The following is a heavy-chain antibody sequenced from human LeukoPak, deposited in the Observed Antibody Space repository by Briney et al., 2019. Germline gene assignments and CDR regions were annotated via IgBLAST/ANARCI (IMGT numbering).Heavy chain of an antibody. D-gene: IGHD6-13*01. CDR1: GGSFSGYY. Sequence: PSETLSLTCAVYGGSFSGYYWSWIRQPPGKGLEWIGEINHSGSTNYNPSLKSQVTISVDTSKNQFSLKLSSVTAADTAVYYCARAVYSSSWYYYYYYMDVWGKGTTVTVSS. V-gene: IGHV4-34*01. J-gene: IGHJ6*03. CDR3: ARAVYSSSWYYYYYYMDV. CDR2: INHSGST.